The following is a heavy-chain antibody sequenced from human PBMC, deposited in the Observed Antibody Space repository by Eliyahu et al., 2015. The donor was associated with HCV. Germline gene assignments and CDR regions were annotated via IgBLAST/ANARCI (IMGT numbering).Heavy chain of an antibody. CDR1: GYTFTNYW. D-gene: IGHD1-1*01. Sequence: EVQLVQSGAEVKKPGESLKISCKGSGYTFTNYWIGWVRQXPGKGLEWMGIIYPGDSDSRYSPSFQGQVTISADKSINTAYLQWSSLKASDTAIYFCARHLAGTTIYYYYGMDVWGQGTTVTVSS. CDR2: IYPGDSDS. V-gene: IGHV5-51*01. CDR3: ARHLAGTTIYYYYGMDV. J-gene: IGHJ6*02.